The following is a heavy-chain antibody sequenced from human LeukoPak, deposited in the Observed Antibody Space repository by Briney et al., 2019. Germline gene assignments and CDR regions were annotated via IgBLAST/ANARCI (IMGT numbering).Heavy chain of an antibody. Sequence: SGTLPLTCAVSGGSISSSNWWSWVRQPPGKWLEWIGEIYHSGSTNYNPSLKSRVTISVDKSKNQFSLKLSSVTAADTAVYYCARLGATICYFDYWGQGTLVTVSS. J-gene: IGHJ4*02. CDR2: IYHSGST. V-gene: IGHV4-4*02. CDR1: GGSISSSNW. CDR3: ARLGATICYFDY. D-gene: IGHD5-12*01.